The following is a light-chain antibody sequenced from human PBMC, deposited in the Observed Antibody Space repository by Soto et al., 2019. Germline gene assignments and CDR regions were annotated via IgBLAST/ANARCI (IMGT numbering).Light chain of an antibody. CDR1: QSISSW. CDR2: DAS. CDR3: QKYNSYSEE. Sequence: DIQMTQSPSTLSGSVGDRVTITCRASQSISSWLAWYQQKPGKAPKLLIYDASSLESGVPSRFSGSGSGTEFTLTISSLQPDDFATYYCQKYNSYSEEFGQGTKVDIK. V-gene: IGKV1-5*01. J-gene: IGKJ1*01.